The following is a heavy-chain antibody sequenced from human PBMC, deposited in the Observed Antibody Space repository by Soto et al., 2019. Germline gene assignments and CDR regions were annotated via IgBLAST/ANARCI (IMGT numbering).Heavy chain of an antibody. D-gene: IGHD3-10*01. CDR3: ASSSRYYYSSGSSYYYMDV. CDR2: IIPILGIA. J-gene: IGHJ6*03. CDR1: GGTFSSYT. Sequence: QVQLVQSGAEVKKPGSSVKVSCKASGGTFSSYTISWVRQAPGQGLEWMGRIIPILGIANYAQKFQGRVTITADKSTSTAYMELSSLRSEDTAVYYCASSSRYYYSSGSSYYYMDVWGKGTTVTVSS. V-gene: IGHV1-69*02.